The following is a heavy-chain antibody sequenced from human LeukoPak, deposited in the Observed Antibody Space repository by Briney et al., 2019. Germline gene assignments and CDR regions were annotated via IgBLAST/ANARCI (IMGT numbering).Heavy chain of an antibody. CDR3: ARRTDYYGSGSYYTYWFDP. CDR1: GYAFTSYY. CDR2: IIPSGDSA. Sequence: ASVKVSCKASGYAFTSYYMHWVRQAPGQGLEWMGKIIPSGDSANYAQKFQGRVTITADESTSTAYMELSSLRSEDTAVYYCARRTDYYGSGSYYTYWFDPWGQGTLVIVSS. D-gene: IGHD3-10*01. J-gene: IGHJ5*02. V-gene: IGHV1-46*01.